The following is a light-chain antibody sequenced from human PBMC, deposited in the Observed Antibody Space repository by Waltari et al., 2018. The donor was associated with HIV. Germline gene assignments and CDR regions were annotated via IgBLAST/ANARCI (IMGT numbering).Light chain of an antibody. J-gene: IGLJ3*02. CDR3: CSYAGSRTWV. V-gene: IGLV2-23*02. Sequence: SALTPPASASGSPGQSITVSCTGTSRAVGGYNFFSWYQQHPGKAPKLIMFDVFKRPAGVSERFSGSRSGNTASLTVSGLQAEDEADYYCCSYAGSRTWVFGGGTALTVL. CDR2: DVF. CDR1: SRAVGGYNF.